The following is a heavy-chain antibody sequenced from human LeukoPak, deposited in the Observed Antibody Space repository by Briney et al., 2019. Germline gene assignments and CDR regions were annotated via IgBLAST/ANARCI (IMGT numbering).Heavy chain of an antibody. CDR2: ISGSGGST. V-gene: IGHV3-23*01. CDR1: GFTFSSYA. D-gene: IGHD3-22*01. Sequence: PGGSLRLSCAASGFTFSSYAMSWVRQAPGKGLEWVSTISGSGGSTYYADSVKGRFTISRNNSKNTLYLQMNSLRAEDAAVYYCAKVGDSSGHYSEPQPIDYWGQGTLVTVSS. CDR3: AKVGDSSGHYSEPQPIDY. J-gene: IGHJ4*02.